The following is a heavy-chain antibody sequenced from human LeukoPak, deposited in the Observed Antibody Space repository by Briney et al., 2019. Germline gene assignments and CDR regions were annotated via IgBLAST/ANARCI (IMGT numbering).Heavy chain of an antibody. CDR1: GGSFSGYH. J-gene: IGHJ3*02. V-gene: IGHV4-34*01. CDR2: VSQSGGA. Sequence: SETLSLTCAVSGGSFSGYHCSWIRQTPGKGLEWIGEVSQSGGASYNPSLKSRVTISVETSKNHFSLKLSSVTAADPAMYYCAGSYGGNAVGPFDIWGQGTMVTVSS. CDR3: AGSYGGNAVGPFDI. D-gene: IGHD4-23*01.